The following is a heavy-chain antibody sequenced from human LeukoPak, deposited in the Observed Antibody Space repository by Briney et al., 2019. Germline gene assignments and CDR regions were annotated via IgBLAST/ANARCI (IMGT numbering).Heavy chain of an antibody. D-gene: IGHD4-11*01. CDR1: GGSISGSY. V-gene: IGHV4-59*08. Sequence: SETLSLTCTVSGGSISGSYWSWIRQPPGKGLEWIGYIYYSETYYNPSLKSRVTISLDTSKNQFSLNLRFVTAADTAVFFCVRTQGWGTVRTGYYYGMDVWGQGTTVTVSS. CDR2: IYYSET. CDR3: VRTQGWGTVRTGYYYGMDV. J-gene: IGHJ6*02.